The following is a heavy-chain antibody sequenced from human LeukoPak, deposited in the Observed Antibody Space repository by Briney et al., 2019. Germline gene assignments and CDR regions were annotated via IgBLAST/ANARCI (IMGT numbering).Heavy chain of an antibody. Sequence: PGGSLRLSCAASGFSVSNNYMSWVRQAPGKGLEWVSVIYSGGSTYYADSVKGRFTISRDNSKNTLYLQMNSLRAEDTAVYYCAKDKPDSGSPYYFDYWGQGTLVTVSS. D-gene: IGHD2-15*01. J-gene: IGHJ4*02. CDR1: GFSVSNNY. CDR3: AKDKPDSGSPYYFDY. V-gene: IGHV3-53*01. CDR2: IYSGGST.